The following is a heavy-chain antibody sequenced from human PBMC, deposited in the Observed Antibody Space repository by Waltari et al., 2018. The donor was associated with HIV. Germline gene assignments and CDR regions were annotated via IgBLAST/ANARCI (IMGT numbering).Heavy chain of an antibody. J-gene: IGHJ6*02. CDR1: GYTFTSYG. CDR3: RYYYDSSGYGAYYYYGMDV. CDR2: ISAYNGNT. Sequence: QVQLVQSGAEVKKPGASVKVSCKASGYTFTSYGISWVRQAPGQGLEWMGWISAYNGNTNYAQKLKGRVTMTTDTSTSTAYMELRSLRSDDTAVYYCRYYYDSSGYGAYYYYGMDVWGQGTTVTVSS. D-gene: IGHD3-22*01. V-gene: IGHV1-18*01.